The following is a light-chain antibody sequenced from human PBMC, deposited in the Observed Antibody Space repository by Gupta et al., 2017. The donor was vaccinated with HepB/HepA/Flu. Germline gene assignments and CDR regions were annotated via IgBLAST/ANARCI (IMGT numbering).Light chain of an antibody. CDR2: RND. V-gene: IGLV1-47*01. CDR1: SSNVGRSF. J-gene: IGLJ2*01. Sequence: QSVLTQPPSVSATPGQRVTIPCSGSSSNVGRSFVYWYQQFPGAAPKLLIYRNDQRRSGVPDRFSGSKSGSSASLAISGLRAEDEADYYCAAWDTSRRLVAFGGGTKLTVL. CDR3: AAWDTSRRLVA.